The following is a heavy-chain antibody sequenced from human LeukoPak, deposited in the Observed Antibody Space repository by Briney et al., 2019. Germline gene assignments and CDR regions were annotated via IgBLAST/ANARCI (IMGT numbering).Heavy chain of an antibody. CDR2: IYSSGST. Sequence: AETLSLTCTVSGGSLSINYWSWIRQPAGKGREWIGRIYSSGSTNYNPPLKSRVTMSVDTSKNQFSLKLTSATAADTAVYYCARAGRGVTAIDYWGQGTLVTVSS. J-gene: IGHJ4*02. V-gene: IGHV4-4*07. CDR3: ARAGRGVTAIDY. D-gene: IGHD2-21*02. CDR1: GGSLSINY.